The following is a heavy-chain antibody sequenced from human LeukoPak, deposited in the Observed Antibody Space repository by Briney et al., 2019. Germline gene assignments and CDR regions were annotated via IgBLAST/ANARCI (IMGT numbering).Heavy chain of an antibody. CDR1: GFPLSSYA. Sequence: PGGSLRLSCAASGFPLSSYAMSWVRQAPGKGLEWVSYISSSGSTIYYADSVKGRFTISRDNAKNSLYLQMNSLRAEDTAVYYCARDYGGSSPFDYWGQGTLVTVSS. V-gene: IGHV3-48*03. J-gene: IGHJ4*02. D-gene: IGHD4-23*01. CDR2: ISSSGSTI. CDR3: ARDYGGSSPFDY.